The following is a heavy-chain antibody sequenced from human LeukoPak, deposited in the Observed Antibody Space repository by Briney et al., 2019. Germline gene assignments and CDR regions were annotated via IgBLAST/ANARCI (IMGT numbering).Heavy chain of an antibody. D-gene: IGHD1-26*01. V-gene: IGHV1-2*04. CDR1: GYTFTGYY. Sequence: ASVKVSCKAPGYTFTGYYMHWVRQAPGQGLEWMGWINPNSGGTNYAQKFQGWVTMTRDTSISTAYMELSRLRSDDTAVYYCARVEPVGASNDYWGQGTLVTVSS. J-gene: IGHJ4*02. CDR3: ARVEPVGASNDY. CDR2: INPNSGGT.